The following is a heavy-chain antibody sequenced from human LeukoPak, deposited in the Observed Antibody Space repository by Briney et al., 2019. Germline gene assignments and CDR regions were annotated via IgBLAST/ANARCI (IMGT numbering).Heavy chain of an antibody. CDR3: ARGSSMVRGTTGWFDP. J-gene: IGHJ5*02. Sequence: PSETLSLTCTVSGGSISWYYWSWIRQPPGKGLEWIGYIYYTGSTNYNPSLKSRVTISVDTPRDDFSLKLTSVTAADTAVYYCARGSSMVRGTTGWFDPWGQGTLVTASS. D-gene: IGHD3-10*01. CDR2: IYYTGST. CDR1: GGSISWYY. V-gene: IGHV4-59*01.